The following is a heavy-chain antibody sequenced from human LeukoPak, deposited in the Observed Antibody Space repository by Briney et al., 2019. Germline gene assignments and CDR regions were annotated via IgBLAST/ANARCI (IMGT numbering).Heavy chain of an antibody. D-gene: IGHD3-10*01. CDR1: GGSFSGYY. CDR3: ARGRGSGSYWGGKKLDY. J-gene: IGHJ4*02. Sequence: SETLSLTCAVYGGSFSGYYWSWIRQPPGKGLEWIGEINHSGSTNYNPSLKSRVTISVDTSKNQFSLKLSSVTAADTAVYYCARGRGSGSYWGGKKLDYWGRGTLVTVSS. CDR2: INHSGST. V-gene: IGHV4-34*01.